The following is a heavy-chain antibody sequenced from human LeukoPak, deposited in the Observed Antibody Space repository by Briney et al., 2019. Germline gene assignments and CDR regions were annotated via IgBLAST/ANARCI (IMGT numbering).Heavy chain of an antibody. CDR1: GFTFSDYY. J-gene: IGHJ6*03. CDR2: IRYDGSNK. V-gene: IGHV3-30*02. CDR3: AAPQGNSGYENYYYMDV. D-gene: IGHD5-12*01. Sequence: GGSLRLSCAASGFTFSDYYMSWIRQAPGKGLEWVAFIRYDGSNKYYADSVKGRFTISRDNYKNTLYLQMNSLRAEDTAVYYCAAPQGNSGYENYYYMDVWGKGTTVTISS.